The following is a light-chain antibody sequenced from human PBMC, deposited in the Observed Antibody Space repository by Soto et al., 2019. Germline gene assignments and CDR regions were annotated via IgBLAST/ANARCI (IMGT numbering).Light chain of an antibody. CDR1: KSDIGVYDF. J-gene: IGLJ1*01. CDR2: EVV. Sequence: QSALTQPPSASGSPGQSVTMSCTGTKSDIGVYDFVSWCQHHPGNAPRLIIYEVVQRPSGVPDRFSGSKSGNTASLTVSGLQAADEADYFCKSYAGSNTYVFGSGTKVTVL. CDR3: KSYAGSNTYV. V-gene: IGLV2-8*01.